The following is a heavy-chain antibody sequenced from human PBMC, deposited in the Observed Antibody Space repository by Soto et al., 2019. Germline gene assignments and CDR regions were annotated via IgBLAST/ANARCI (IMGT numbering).Heavy chain of an antibody. CDR3: AKDLRHCDTTRWAWCAFEI. Sequence: EVQLVESGGALVQPGRSLTLSCAASGFTFDDYAMHWVRQAPGKGLEWVSSISWNSGNIAYADSVKGRFTISRDNAKNSLYLQMNTLRAEDTALYYCAKDLRHCDTTRWAWCAFEIWGQGSMVTVSS. J-gene: IGHJ3*02. D-gene: IGHD3-22*01. V-gene: IGHV3-9*01. CDR1: GFTFDDYA. CDR2: ISWNSGNI.